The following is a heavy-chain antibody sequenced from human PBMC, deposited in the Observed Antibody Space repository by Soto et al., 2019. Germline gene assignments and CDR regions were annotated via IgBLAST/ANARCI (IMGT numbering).Heavy chain of an antibody. D-gene: IGHD3-16*01. J-gene: IGHJ4*02. V-gene: IGHV4-59*08. CDR2: IYYSGST. CDR1: AGSISSYY. CDR3: ARHWGFWADY. Sequence: QVQLQESGPGLVKPSETLSLTCTVSAGSISSYYWSWIRQPPGKGLEWMGYIYYSGSTNYNPSLKSRVTISVDTSKNQFSLKLSSVTAADTAVYYCARHWGFWADYWGQGTLVTVSS.